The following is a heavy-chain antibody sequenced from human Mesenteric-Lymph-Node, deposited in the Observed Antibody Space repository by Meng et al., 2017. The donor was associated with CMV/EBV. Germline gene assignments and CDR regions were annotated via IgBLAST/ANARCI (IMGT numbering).Heavy chain of an antibody. J-gene: IGHJ4*02. Sequence: GGSLRLSCAASGFTFSSYWMSWVRQAPGKGLEWVANIKQDGSEKYYVDSVKGRFIISRDNAKNSLYLQMNSLRAEDTAVYYCASGIAAAGPDYWGQGTLVTVSS. D-gene: IGHD6-13*01. CDR3: ASGIAAAGPDY. V-gene: IGHV3-7*01. CDR1: GFTFSSYW. CDR2: IKQDGSEK.